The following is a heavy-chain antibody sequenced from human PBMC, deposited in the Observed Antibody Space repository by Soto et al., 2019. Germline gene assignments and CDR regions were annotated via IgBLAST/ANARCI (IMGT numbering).Heavy chain of an antibody. V-gene: IGHV3-30*18. D-gene: IGHD2-15*01. CDR2: ISYDGSNK. CDR1: GFTFSSYG. Sequence: GGSLRLSCAASGFTFSSYGMHWVRQAPGKGLEWVAVISYDGSNKYYADSVKGRFTISRDNSKNTLYLQMNSLRAEDTAAYYCAKAGSIVVVVAATPYYFDYWGQGTLVTVSS. CDR3: AKAGSIVVVVAATPYYFDY. J-gene: IGHJ4*02.